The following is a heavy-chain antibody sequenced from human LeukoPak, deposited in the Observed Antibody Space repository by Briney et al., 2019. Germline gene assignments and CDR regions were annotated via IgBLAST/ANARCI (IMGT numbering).Heavy chain of an antibody. CDR3: ATETSGWFVFDY. Sequence: ASVKVSYKVSGYTLTELSMHWVRQAPGKGLEWMGGFDPEDGETIYAQKFQGRVTMTEDTSTDTAYMELSSLRSEDTAVYYCATETSGWFVFDYWGQGTLVTVSS. D-gene: IGHD6-19*01. CDR2: FDPEDGET. J-gene: IGHJ4*02. V-gene: IGHV1-24*01. CDR1: GYTLTELS.